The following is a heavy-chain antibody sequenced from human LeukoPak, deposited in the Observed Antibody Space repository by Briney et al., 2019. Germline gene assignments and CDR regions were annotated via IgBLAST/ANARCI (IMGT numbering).Heavy chain of an antibody. J-gene: IGHJ5*02. V-gene: IGHV4-59*01. Sequence: SETLSLTCTVSGGSISNYYWSWIRQPPGKGLEWIGYIYYSGSTDYNSSLKSRVTISVDTSKNQFSLKLSSVTAADTAVYYCARDYSSGYYYGLGWFDPWGQGTLVTVSS. CDR3: ARDYSSGYYYGLGWFDP. CDR2: IYYSGST. CDR1: GGSISNYY. D-gene: IGHD3-22*01.